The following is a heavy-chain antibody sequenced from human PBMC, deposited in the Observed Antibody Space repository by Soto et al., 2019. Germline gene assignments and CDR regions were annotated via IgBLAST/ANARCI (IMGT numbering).Heavy chain of an antibody. V-gene: IGHV4-38-2*02. CDR1: DYSISSGYY. Sequence: ETLSLTCGVSDYSISSGYYWAWIRQPPGKGLEWLGSIYHSGSTYQNPSLSSRVTISVDTSRNKFSLRPSSVTAADTAVYYCARDRDGYNYAFDIWGQGTVVTVSS. D-gene: IGHD5-12*01. J-gene: IGHJ3*02. CDR2: IYHSGST. CDR3: ARDRDGYNYAFDI.